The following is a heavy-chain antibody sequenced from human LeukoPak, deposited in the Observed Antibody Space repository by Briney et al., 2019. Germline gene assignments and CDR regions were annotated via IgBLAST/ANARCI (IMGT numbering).Heavy chain of an antibody. CDR1: GYTFTGYY. V-gene: IGHV1-2*02. CDR3: ARGHLQSIAAVDFDY. CDR2: INPNSGGT. Sequence: GASVKVSCKASGYTFTGYYMHWVRQAPGQGLEWMGWINPNSGGTNYAQKFQGRVTMTRDTSISTAYMELSRLRSDDTAVYYCARGHLQSIAAVDFDYWGQGTLVTVSS. D-gene: IGHD6-13*01. J-gene: IGHJ4*02.